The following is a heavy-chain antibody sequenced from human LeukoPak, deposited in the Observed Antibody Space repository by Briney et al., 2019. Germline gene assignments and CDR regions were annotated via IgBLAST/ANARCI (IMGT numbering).Heavy chain of an antibody. Sequence: ASVKVSCKASGYTFTGYYMHWVRQAPGQGLEWMGWINPNSGGTNYAQKFQGRVTMTRDTSISTAYMELSRLRFDDTAVYYCARVKRVGSGWPNWFDPWGQGTLVTVSS. CDR1: GYTFTGYY. CDR2: INPNSGGT. V-gene: IGHV1-2*02. J-gene: IGHJ5*02. CDR3: ARVKRVGSGWPNWFDP. D-gene: IGHD6-19*01.